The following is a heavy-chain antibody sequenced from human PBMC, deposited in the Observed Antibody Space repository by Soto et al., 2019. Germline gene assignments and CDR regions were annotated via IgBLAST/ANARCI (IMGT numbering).Heavy chain of an antibody. V-gene: IGHV3-21*01. CDR2: ISSSSSYI. CDR1: GFTFSSYS. J-gene: IGHJ6*02. CDR3: ARDLGIYCSSTSCSYGVDV. Sequence: GGSLRLSCAASGFTFSSYSMNWVRQAPGKGLEWVSSISSSSSYIYYADSVKGRFTISRDNAKNSLYLQMNSLRAEDTAVYYCARDLGIYCSSTSCSYGVDVWGQGTTVTVSS. D-gene: IGHD2-2*01.